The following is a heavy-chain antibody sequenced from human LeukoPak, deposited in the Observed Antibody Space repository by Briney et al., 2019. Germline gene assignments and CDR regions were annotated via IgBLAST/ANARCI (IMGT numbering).Heavy chain of an antibody. CDR3: ARGYDFWSGSDY. J-gene: IGHJ4*02. CDR1: GFTVSSNY. Sequence: GGPLRLSCAASGFTVSSNYMSWVRQAPGKGLEWVSVIYSGGSTYYADSVKGRFTISRDNSKNTLYLQMNSLRAEDTAVYYCARGYDFWSGSDYWGQGTLVTVSS. D-gene: IGHD3-3*01. CDR2: IYSGGST. V-gene: IGHV3-53*01.